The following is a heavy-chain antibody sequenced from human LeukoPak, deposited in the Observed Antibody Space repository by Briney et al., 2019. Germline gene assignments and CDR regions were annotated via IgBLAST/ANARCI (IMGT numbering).Heavy chain of an antibody. V-gene: IGHV3-30*03. D-gene: IGHD3-10*01. Sequence: GGSLRLSCAASGFTFSSYGMHWVRQAPGKGLEWVAVISYDGSNKYYADSVKGRFTISRDNSKNTLYLQMNSLRAEDTAVYYCARDFYYYGSGSYYTDAFDIWGQGTMVTVSS. CDR2: ISYDGSNK. CDR1: GFTFSSYG. J-gene: IGHJ3*02. CDR3: ARDFYYYGSGSYYTDAFDI.